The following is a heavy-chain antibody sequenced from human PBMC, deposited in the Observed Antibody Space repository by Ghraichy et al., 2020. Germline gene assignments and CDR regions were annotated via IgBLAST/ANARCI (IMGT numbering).Heavy chain of an antibody. D-gene: IGHD6-19*01. J-gene: IGHJ6*02. CDR2: INHSGST. CDR3: ASITSIAVAGTHSYYYYGMDV. V-gene: IGHV4-34*01. Sequence: SETLSLTCAVYGGSFSGYYWSWIRQPPGKGLEWIGEINHSGSTNYNPSLKSRVTISVDTSKNQFSLKLSSVTAADTAVYYCASITSIAVAGTHSYYYYGMDVWGQGTTVTVSS. CDR1: GGSFSGYY.